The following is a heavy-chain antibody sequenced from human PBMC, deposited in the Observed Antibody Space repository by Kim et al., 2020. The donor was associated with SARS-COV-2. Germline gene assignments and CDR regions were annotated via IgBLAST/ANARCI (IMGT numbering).Heavy chain of an antibody. CDR2: ISYEGSNK. J-gene: IGHJ3*02. CDR1: GFTFSSYA. V-gene: IGHV3-30*04. CDR3: AREGREQQLVSLYAFDI. D-gene: IGHD6-13*01. Sequence: GGSLRLSCAASGFTFSSYAMHGIRQAQGKGLEWVAVISYEGSNKYYVDSVKGRFTISRDNSKNTLNLQMNSLRTEDTAVYYCAREGREQQLVSLYAFDI.